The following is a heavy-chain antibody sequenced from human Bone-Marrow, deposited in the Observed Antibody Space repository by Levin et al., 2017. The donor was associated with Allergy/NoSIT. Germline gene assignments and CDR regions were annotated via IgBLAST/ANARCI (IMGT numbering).Heavy chain of an antibody. CDR1: GFTFSNYW. V-gene: IGHV3-7*01. CDR2: IKEDGSEK. CDR3: STSLNY. J-gene: IGHJ4*02. Sequence: GGSLRLSCAASGFTFSNYWMDWVRQTPGKGLEWVANIKEDGSEKYYVDSVKGRFTISRDNAKNSVYLQMNNLRAGDTAVYYCSTSLNYWGQGTLVTVSS.